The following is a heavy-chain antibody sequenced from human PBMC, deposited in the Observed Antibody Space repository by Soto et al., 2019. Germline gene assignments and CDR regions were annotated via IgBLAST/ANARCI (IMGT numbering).Heavy chain of an antibody. V-gene: IGHV3-30-3*01. Sequence: QVQLVESGGGVVQPGRSLRLSCAASGFTFSSYAMHWVRQAPGKGLEWVAVISSTGSNKYYADSVKGRFTISRDNSKISLYLQMTSPSAEDTAVHYCARAHPYTGSYCFDYWGQGTLVTVSS. CDR2: ISSTGSNK. CDR3: ARAHPYTGSYCFDY. D-gene: IGHD1-26*01. J-gene: IGHJ4*02. CDR1: GFTFSSYA.